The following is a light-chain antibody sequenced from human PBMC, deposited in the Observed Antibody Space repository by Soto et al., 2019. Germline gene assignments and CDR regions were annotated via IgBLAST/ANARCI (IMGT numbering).Light chain of an antibody. J-gene: IGKJ2*01. CDR3: QQSYSTVVT. V-gene: IGKV1-39*01. Sequence: DLQLTQSPSSLSASVGDRVTITCRASQSISTYLNWYQHKPGKAPKLLIYAASSLQTGVPSRFSGSGSGTDFTLTIGSLQPEDFATYSCQQSYSTVVTFGQGTKLEIK. CDR1: QSISTY. CDR2: AAS.